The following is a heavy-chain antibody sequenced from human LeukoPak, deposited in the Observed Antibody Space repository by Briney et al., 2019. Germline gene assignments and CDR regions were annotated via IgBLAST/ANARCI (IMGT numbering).Heavy chain of an antibody. Sequence: ASVKVSCKASGFTFTSSAVQWVRQARGQRLEWIGWIVVGSGNTNYAQKFQERVTITRGMSTSTAYMELSSLRSEDTAVYYCAADPEHGYEHPTDYWGQGTLVTVSS. CDR1: GFTFTSSA. CDR2: IVVGSGNT. CDR3: AADPEHGYEHPTDY. V-gene: IGHV1-58*01. J-gene: IGHJ4*02. D-gene: IGHD2-2*01.